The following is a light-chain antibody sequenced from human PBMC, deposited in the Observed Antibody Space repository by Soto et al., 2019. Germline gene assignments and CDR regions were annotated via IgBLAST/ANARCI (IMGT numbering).Light chain of an antibody. CDR2: KVS. V-gene: IGKV2-24*01. CDR1: QSLVHSDGNTY. Sequence: DIVLTQTPLSSPVTLGQPASISCRSSQSLVHSDGNTYLSWFHQRPGQPPRLLIDKVSNRFSGVPDRFSGSGAATDFTLKINRVEAEDVGIYFCMQATQYRPYTFGQGTKLEIK. J-gene: IGKJ2*01. CDR3: MQATQYRPYT.